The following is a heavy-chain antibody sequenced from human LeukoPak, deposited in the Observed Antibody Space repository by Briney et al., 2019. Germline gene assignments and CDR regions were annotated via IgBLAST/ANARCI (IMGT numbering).Heavy chain of an antibody. J-gene: IGHJ5*02. CDR2: IYYSGST. D-gene: IGHD4-17*01. CDR3: ARAGSRMTTKWFDP. Sequence: SETLSLTCTVSGGSISSSSYYWGWIRQPPGKGLEWIGSIYYSGSTYYNPSLKSRVTISVDTSKNQFSLKLSSVTAADTAVYYCARAGSRMTTKWFDPWGQGTLVTVSS. V-gene: IGHV4-39*07. CDR1: GGSISSSSYY.